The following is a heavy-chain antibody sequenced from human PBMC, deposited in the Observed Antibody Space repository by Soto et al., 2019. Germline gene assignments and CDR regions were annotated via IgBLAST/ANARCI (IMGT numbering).Heavy chain of an antibody. V-gene: IGHV3-23*01. D-gene: IGHD3-3*01. CDR2: ISGSGGST. CDR3: ARVRGDITIFGVVPPGMDV. CDR1: GLTFSGYA. J-gene: IGHJ6*02. Sequence: GGSLRLSCAAAGLTFSGYAMSLVRQAPGKGLEWVSAISGSGGSTYYADSVKGRFTISRDNSKNTLYLQMNSLRDEDTAVYYCARVRGDITIFGVVPPGMDVWGQGTTVTVSS.